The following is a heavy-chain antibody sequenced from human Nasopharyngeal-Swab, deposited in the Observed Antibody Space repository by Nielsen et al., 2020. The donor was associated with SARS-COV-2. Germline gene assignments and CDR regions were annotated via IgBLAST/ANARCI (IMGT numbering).Heavy chain of an antibody. Sequence: GGSLRLSCAASEFSFSTYGMSWVRQAAGRGLEWVSTITNTGTSRYYADSVRGRFTISRDNSKNTAYLQMNSLRVEDTAIYYCAKRGSGGHFDYWGQGTLATVSS. V-gene: IGHV3-23*01. D-gene: IGHD3-10*01. CDR2: ITNTGTSR. CDR3: AKRGSGGHFDY. J-gene: IGHJ4*02. CDR1: EFSFSTYG.